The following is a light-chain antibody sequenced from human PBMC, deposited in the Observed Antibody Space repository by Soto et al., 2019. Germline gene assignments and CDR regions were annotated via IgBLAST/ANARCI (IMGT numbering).Light chain of an antibody. V-gene: IGLV2-23*02. Sequence: QSVLTQPASVSGSPGQSITISCTGTSSNVGSYDLVSWYQQHPGKAPKLLIYEVTKRPSGVSNRFSGSKSGNTASLTISGLQAEDEADYACCSYASSNTLMFGGGTKLTVL. CDR1: SSNVGSYDL. CDR3: CSYASSNTLM. CDR2: EVT. J-gene: IGLJ3*02.